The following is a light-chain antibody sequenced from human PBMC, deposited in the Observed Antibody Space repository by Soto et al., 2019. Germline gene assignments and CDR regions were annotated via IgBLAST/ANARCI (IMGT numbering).Light chain of an antibody. CDR3: QQYNNWPPYT. CDR1: QSVSSN. J-gene: IGKJ2*01. CDR2: GAS. Sequence: EIVMTQSPATLSVSPGERATLSCRASQSVSSNLAWYQQKPGQAPRLLIYGASTRATGIPARFSGSGSGIEFSLTISGLQSEDFAVYYCQQYNNWPPYTFGQGTKLEIK. V-gene: IGKV3-15*01.